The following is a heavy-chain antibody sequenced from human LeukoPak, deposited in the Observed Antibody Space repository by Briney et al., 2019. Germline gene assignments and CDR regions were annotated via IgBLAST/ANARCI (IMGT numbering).Heavy chain of an antibody. D-gene: IGHD4-23*01. J-gene: IGHJ4*02. CDR2: IYYGRTI. V-gene: IGHV4-39*01. CDR3: VRHDGRSGGTMGALDS. Sequence: SETLSLTCTISAASISSSSHHWGWIRQSPGKGLEWIGSIYYGRTIYYNPSLSSRVTISVVTSKDQFTLQLNSVTAADTAVYYCVRHDGRSGGTMGALDSWGQGSLVTVSS. CDR1: AASISSSSHH.